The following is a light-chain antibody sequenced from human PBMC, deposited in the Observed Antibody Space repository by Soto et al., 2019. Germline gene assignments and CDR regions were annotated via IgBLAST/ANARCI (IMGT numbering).Light chain of an antibody. Sequence: QSVLPQPPSASGTPGQRVTISCSGSSSNIGSNTVNWYQQLPGTAPKLLIHANNQRPSGVPDRFSGSKSGTSASLAISWLQSEEADYYCAAWDDSLNGYGFGTGTKVTVL. CDR3: AAWDDSLNGYG. CDR2: ANN. CDR1: SSNIGSNT. J-gene: IGLJ1*01. V-gene: IGLV1-44*01.